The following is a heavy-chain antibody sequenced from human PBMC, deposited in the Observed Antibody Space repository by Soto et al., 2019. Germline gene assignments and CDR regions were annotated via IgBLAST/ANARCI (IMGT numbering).Heavy chain of an antibody. V-gene: IGHV4-30-2*02. J-gene: IGHJ5*02. Sequence: SSETLSLTCAVSGGSISSGGYSWSWIRQPPGKGLEWIGYIYHSGSTYYNPSLKSRVTISVDTSKNQFSLKLSSVTAADTAVYYCARSDSSGWYWFDPWGQGTLVTVSS. CDR1: GGSISSGGYS. CDR3: ARSDSSGWYWFDP. D-gene: IGHD6-19*01. CDR2: IYHSGST.